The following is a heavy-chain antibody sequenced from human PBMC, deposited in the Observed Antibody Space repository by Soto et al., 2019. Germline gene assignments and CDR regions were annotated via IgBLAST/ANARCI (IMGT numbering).Heavy chain of an antibody. CDR1: GGSISSSSYY. J-gene: IGHJ4*02. CDR2: IYYSGST. V-gene: IGHV4-39*01. CDR3: ASQGRLYDILTGSYFDY. D-gene: IGHD3-9*01. Sequence: SETLSLTCTVSGGSISSSSYYWGWIRQPPGKGLEWIGSIYYSGSTYYNPSLKSRVTISVDTSKNQFSLKLSSVTAADTAVYYCASQGRLYDILTGSYFDYWGQGTLVTVSS.